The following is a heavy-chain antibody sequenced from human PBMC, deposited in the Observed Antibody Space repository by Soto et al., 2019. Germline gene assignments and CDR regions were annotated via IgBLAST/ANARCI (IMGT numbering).Heavy chain of an antibody. D-gene: IGHD1-1*01. Sequence: EVQLEESGGGLVQPGGSLRLSCAASGLTVSDNYIRWVRHAPGKGLEWVSVIYRGGDTYYADSVKGRFTISRDNSKNTVYLQMNSLRDDDTAVYYCASCHWNGPNDYWGQGTLVTVSS. J-gene: IGHJ4*02. CDR2: IYRGGDT. CDR3: ASCHWNGPNDY. V-gene: IGHV3-66*01. CDR1: GLTVSDNY.